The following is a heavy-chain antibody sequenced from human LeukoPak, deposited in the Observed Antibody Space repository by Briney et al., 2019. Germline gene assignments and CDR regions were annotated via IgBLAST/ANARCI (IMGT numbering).Heavy chain of an antibody. CDR1: GFTFSNYL. Sequence: GGSLRLSCVGSGFTFSNYLMNWVRQAPGKGLEWVSFISSTGGTIYYADSVKGRFTVSRDNAKNSLLPQMNSLRAEDTALYYCARGYSRAAFDIWGQGTMVTVSS. V-gene: IGHV3-48*01. CDR2: ISSTGGTI. CDR3: ARGYSRAAFDI. D-gene: IGHD2-15*01. J-gene: IGHJ3*02.